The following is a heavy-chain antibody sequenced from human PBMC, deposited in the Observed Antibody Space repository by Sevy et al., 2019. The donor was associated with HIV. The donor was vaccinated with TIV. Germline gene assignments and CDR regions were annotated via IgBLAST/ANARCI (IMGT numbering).Heavy chain of an antibody. J-gene: IGHJ5*02. CDR3: ARDRDRGWFDP. CDR1: GGTFSGYA. Sequence: ASVKVSCKTSGGTFSGYAISWVRQAPGQGLGWMGGIIAVSGTTNYVEKFQGRLTLTADVSTRTVYMERRSLKTEDTAIYYCARDRDRGWFDPWGQGTLVTVSS. D-gene: IGHD3-16*01. CDR2: IIAVSGTT. V-gene: IGHV1-69*13.